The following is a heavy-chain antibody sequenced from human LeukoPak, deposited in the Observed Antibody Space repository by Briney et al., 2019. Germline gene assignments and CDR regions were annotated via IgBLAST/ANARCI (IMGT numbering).Heavy chain of an antibody. Sequence: GGSLRLSCAASGFTFSDHYMDWVRETPGKGLEWVGRSRNKANRYTTEYAASVKGRFTVSRDESKNSLYLQMNSLKTEDTAVYYCARGYHSFDIWGQGTMVTVSS. D-gene: IGHD2-15*01. CDR1: GFTFSDHY. CDR2: SRNKANRYTT. CDR3: ARGYHSFDI. V-gene: IGHV3-72*01. J-gene: IGHJ3*02.